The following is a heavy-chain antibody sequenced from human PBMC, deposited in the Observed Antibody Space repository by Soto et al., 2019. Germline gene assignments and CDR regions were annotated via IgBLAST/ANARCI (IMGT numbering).Heavy chain of an antibody. CDR2: IYWDDDE. CDR1: GFSLTTRGVG. Sequence: SGPTLVNPTQTLTLTCTFSGFSLTTRGVGVGWIRQPPGKALEWLALIYWDDDERYSTSLKSRLTISKDTSKSQVVLTMTNMDPVDTATYYCARRTYYYDSSGYLFDYWGQGTLVTVSS. V-gene: IGHV2-5*02. CDR3: ARRTYYYDSSGYLFDY. D-gene: IGHD3-22*01. J-gene: IGHJ4*02.